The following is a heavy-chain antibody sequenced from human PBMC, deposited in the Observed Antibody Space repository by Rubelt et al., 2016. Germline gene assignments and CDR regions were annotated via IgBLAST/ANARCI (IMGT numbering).Heavy chain of an antibody. CDR1: GGSFRGYY. D-gene: IGHD3-16*01. CDR3: ARGRLGYGMDV. J-gene: IGHJ6*02. Sequence: QVQLQQWGAGLLKPSETLSLTCAVYGGSFRGYYWTWIRQPPGKGLEWIGEINHSGSTNYNPSLKSRVTISVDTSKNQFSLKLSSVTAADTAVYYCARGRLGYGMDVWGQGTTVTVSS. V-gene: IGHV4-34*01. CDR2: INHSGST.